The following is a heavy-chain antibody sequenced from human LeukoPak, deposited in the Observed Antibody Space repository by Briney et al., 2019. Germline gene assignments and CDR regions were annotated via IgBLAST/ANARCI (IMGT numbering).Heavy chain of an antibody. D-gene: IGHD2-15*01. CDR3: ARAQDPTLLVFDY. CDR1: GYTFTGYY. V-gene: IGHV1-2*02. J-gene: IGHJ4*02. Sequence: ASVKVSCKASGYTFTGYYMHWVRQAPGQGLEWMGWINPNSGGTNYAQKFQGRVTMTRDTSISTAYMELSRLRSDDTAVYYCARAQDPTLLVFDYWGQGTLVTVSS. CDR2: INPNSGGT.